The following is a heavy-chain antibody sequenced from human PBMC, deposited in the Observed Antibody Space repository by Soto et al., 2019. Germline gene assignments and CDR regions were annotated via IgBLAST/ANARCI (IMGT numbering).Heavy chain of an antibody. CDR3: ARVNYGDYYYGMDV. J-gene: IGHJ6*02. D-gene: IGHD4-17*01. V-gene: IGHV4-59*07. Sequence: PSYTLSLACTVSGGSINYSYWTWIRQPPGKGLEWIGYISYTGSANYNASLKSRLTISVDTSKNQFSLKLSSVTAADTALYYCARVNYGDYYYGMDVWGQGTTVTVSS. CDR2: ISYTGSA. CDR1: GGSINYSY.